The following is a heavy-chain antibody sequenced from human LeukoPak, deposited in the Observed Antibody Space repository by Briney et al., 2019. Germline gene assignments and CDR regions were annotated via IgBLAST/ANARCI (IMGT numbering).Heavy chain of an antibody. V-gene: IGHV4-34*01. D-gene: IGHD3-10*01. CDR2: INHSGST. Sequence: SETLSLTCTVSGGSISSDDYYWSRIRQPPGKGLEWIGEINHSGSTNYNPSLKSRVTISVDTSKNQFSLRLSSVTAADTAVYYCASGRGLWFDPWGQGTLVTVSS. J-gene: IGHJ5*02. CDR1: GGSISSDDYY. CDR3: ASGRGLWFDP.